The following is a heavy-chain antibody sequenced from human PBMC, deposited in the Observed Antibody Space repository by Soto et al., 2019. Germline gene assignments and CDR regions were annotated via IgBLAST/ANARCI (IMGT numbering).Heavy chain of an antibody. CDR3: AHNPGYGSSWFVDY. V-gene: IGHV3-23*01. J-gene: IGHJ4*02. Sequence: GARRLSCPASGFTFSTYARSWVRQAPGKGLEWVSAISGSGGSTYYADSGKGRFTISRDNSKNTLYLQMNSLRAEDTAVYYCAHNPGYGSSWFVDYWGQGTQVTVSS. CDR2: ISGSGGST. D-gene: IGHD6-13*01. CDR1: GFTFSTYA.